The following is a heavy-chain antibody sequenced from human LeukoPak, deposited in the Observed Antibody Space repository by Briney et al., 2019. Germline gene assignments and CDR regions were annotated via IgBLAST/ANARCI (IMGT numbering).Heavy chain of an antibody. V-gene: IGHV3-9*01. J-gene: IGHJ4*02. D-gene: IGHD3-3*01. CDR1: GFTFDDYA. Sequence: GGSLRLSCAASGFTFDDYAMHWVRQAPGKGLEWVSGISWNSNSIGYADSVKGRFTISRDNAKNSLYLQMNSLRDEDTAVYYCAMIGSSGYAECMDHWGQGTLVTVSS. CDR2: ISWNSNSI. CDR3: AMIGSSGYAECMDH.